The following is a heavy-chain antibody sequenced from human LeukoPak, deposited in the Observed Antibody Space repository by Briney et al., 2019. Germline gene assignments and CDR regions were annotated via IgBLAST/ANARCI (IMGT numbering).Heavy chain of an antibody. CDR3: ARARAGAGTFFFDY. V-gene: IGHV3-23*01. D-gene: IGHD6-13*01. Sequence: GGSLRLSCAASKFTFRNYAMSWVRQAPGRGLEWVAAITDGGGSTYYADSVKGRFTISRDNSKNTLYLQMYSLRAEDTAVYYCARARAGAGTFFFDYWGQGTLVTVSS. CDR1: KFTFRNYA. CDR2: ITDGGGST. J-gene: IGHJ4*02.